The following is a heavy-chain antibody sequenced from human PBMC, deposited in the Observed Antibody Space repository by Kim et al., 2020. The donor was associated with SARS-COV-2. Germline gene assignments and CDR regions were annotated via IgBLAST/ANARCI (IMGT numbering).Heavy chain of an antibody. CDR3: ARVYTSSGWYIDY. J-gene: IGHJ4*02. D-gene: IGHD6-19*01. Sequence: GGSLRLSCAASGFTVSSNYMSWVRQAPGKGLEWVSVIYSGGSTYYADSVKGRFTISRDNSKNTLYLQMNSLRAEDTAVYYCARVYTSSGWYIDYWGQGTLVTVSS. CDR2: IYSGGST. V-gene: IGHV3-66*01. CDR1: GFTVSSNY.